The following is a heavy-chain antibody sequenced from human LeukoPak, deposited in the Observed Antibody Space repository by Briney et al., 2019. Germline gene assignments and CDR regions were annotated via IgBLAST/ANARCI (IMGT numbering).Heavy chain of an antibody. CDR1: GFTFSSYA. J-gene: IGHJ4*02. D-gene: IGHD6-19*01. V-gene: IGHV3-23*01. CDR3: AKDIPGYSSGWYVSLPGY. CDR2: ISGSGGST. Sequence: GGSLRLSCAASGFTFSSYAMSWVRQAPGKGLEWVSAISGSGGSTYYADSVKGRFTISRDNSKNTLYLQMNSLRAEDTAVYYCAKDIPGYSSGWYVSLPGYWGQGPLVTVSS.